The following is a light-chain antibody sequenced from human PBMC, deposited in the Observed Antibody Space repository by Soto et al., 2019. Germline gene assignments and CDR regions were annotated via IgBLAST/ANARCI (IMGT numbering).Light chain of an antibody. CDR2: EIS. CDR3: CSYASSSTFLV. J-gene: IGLJ3*02. Sequence: QSALTQPASVSGSPGQSITISCTGTSSDVGSYNLVSWYQQHPGKAPKLMIYEISKRPSGVSTRFSGSKSGNTASLTISGLQAEDEAYYYCCSYASSSTFLVFGGGTKLTVL. V-gene: IGLV2-23*02. CDR1: SSDVGSYNL.